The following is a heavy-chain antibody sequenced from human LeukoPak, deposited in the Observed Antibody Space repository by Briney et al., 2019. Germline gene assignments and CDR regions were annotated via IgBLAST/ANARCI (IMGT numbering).Heavy chain of an antibody. D-gene: IGHD5-18*01. J-gene: IGHJ6*03. CDR1: GFTFSDYY. V-gene: IGHV4-34*01. Sequence: GSLRLSCAASGFTFSDYYMSWIRQPPGKGLEWIGEINHSGSTNYNPSLKRRVTISVDTSKNQFSLKLSSVTAADTAVYYCARGRLQLWNHYYYYMDGWGKGTTVTVSS. CDR2: INHSGST. CDR3: ARGRLQLWNHYYYYMDG.